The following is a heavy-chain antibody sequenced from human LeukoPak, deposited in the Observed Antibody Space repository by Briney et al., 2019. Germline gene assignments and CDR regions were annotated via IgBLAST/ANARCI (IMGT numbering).Heavy chain of an antibody. CDR2: IIPIFGTT. D-gene: IGHD3-10*01. V-gene: IGHV1-69*05. J-gene: IGHJ3*02. CDR1: GGTFSSFA. Sequence: SVKVSCKTSGGTFSSFAITWVRQTPGQGLEWMGGIIPIFGTTNYAQKFQGRVTMTRDTSTSTVYMDLSSLRSEDTAVYYCAKSNGYGLIDIWGQGTMVTVSS. CDR3: AKSNGYGLIDI.